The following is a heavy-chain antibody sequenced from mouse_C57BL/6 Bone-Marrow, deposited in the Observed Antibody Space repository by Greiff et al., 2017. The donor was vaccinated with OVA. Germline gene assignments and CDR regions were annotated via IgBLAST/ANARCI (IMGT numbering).Heavy chain of an antibody. V-gene: IGHV1-5*01. J-gene: IGHJ2*01. CDR2: IYPGNSDT. CDR1: GYTFTSYW. CDR3: KAGTGGY. Sequence: EVQLQQSGPVLARPGASVKMSCKTSGYTFTSYWMHWVKQRPGQGLEWIGAIYPGNSDTSYNQKFKGKAKLTADTSASTAYMELSSLTTEDSAVYYGKAGTGGYWGQGTTLTVSS. D-gene: IGHD2-14*01.